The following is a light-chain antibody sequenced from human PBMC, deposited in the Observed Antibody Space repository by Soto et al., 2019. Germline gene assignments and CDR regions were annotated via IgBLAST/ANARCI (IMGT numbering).Light chain of an antibody. J-gene: IGKJ4*01. V-gene: IGKV2-30*01. CDR1: QSLLYSNGHTY. CDR2: EVS. CDR3: IQGTHWPLT. Sequence: VLTQSPLSQSVTLGQPASISCKCSQSLLYSNGHTYLTWFHQRPVQPPRRLIYEVSYRDSGVHDRSRGSGSGIDFTLRISRVAVEDFGVYYCIQGTHWPLTFGGGNKVEI.